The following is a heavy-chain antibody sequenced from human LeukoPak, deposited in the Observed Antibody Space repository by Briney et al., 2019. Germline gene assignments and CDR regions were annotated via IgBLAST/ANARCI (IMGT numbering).Heavy chain of an antibody. J-gene: IGHJ4*02. CDR1: GCSISSGYY. CDR3: ARDSSGWIGSFDY. V-gene: IGHV4-38-2*02. D-gene: IGHD6-19*01. Sequence: SETLSLSCVVSGCSISSGYYWGWIRQPPGKGLEWIGSIYHSGSTYYNPSLKSRVTISVDMSKNQFSLKLSSVTAADTAVYYCARDSSGWIGSFDYWGQGTLVTVSS. CDR2: IYHSGST.